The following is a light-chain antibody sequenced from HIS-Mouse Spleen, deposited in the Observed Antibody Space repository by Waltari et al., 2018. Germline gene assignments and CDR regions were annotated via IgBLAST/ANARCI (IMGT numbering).Light chain of an antibody. J-gene: IGLJ3*02. CDR1: ALPTTY. Sequence: SYELTQPPSVSVSLGQMARITCSGEALPTTYAYWYQQKPGQFPVLVIYKDSERPSGIPERFSGSSSGTIVTLTIRGVQAEDEADYYCLSADSSGTWVFGGGTKLTVL. V-gene: IGLV3-16*01. CDR3: LSADSSGTWV. CDR2: KDS.